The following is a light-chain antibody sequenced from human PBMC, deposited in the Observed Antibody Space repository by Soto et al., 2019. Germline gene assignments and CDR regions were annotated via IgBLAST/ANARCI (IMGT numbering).Light chain of an antibody. Sequence: EIVLTQSPGTLSLSPGERATLSCRASQSVSSSYLAWYQQKPGQAPRLLIYAASSRATDIPDRFSGSGSGTDFTLTISRLEPEDFAVYYCQQYGTSPQGFGPGTKVDIK. J-gene: IGKJ3*01. CDR1: QSVSSSY. CDR2: AAS. CDR3: QQYGTSPQG. V-gene: IGKV3-20*01.